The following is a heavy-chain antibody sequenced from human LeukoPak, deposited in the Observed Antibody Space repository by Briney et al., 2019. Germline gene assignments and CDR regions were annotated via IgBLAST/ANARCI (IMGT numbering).Heavy chain of an antibody. J-gene: IGHJ4*02. Sequence: PGGSLRLSCVASGVPIADFAMHWVRQAPGKGLEWVSLISGDGVSTFYADSVKGRFSISRDNSKNSLYLEMNSLRTEDAAMYYCAKESGKFDYWGQGTLVAVSS. CDR2: ISGDGVST. CDR3: AKESGKFDY. V-gene: IGHV3-43*02. CDR1: GVPIADFA.